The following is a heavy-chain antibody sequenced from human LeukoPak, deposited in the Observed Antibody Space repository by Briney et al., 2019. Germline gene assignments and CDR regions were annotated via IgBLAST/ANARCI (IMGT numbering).Heavy chain of an antibody. V-gene: IGHV1-69*06. CDR3: ARSYTYYYDSSGPFDY. CDR2: IIPIFGTA. CDR1: GATFSSYA. Sequence: ASVKVSCKASGATFSSYAISWVRQAPGQGLEWMGRIIPIFGTANYAQKFQGRVTITADKSTSTAYMELSSLRSEDTAVYYCARSYTYYYDSSGPFDYWGQGTLVTVSS. J-gene: IGHJ4*02. D-gene: IGHD3-22*01.